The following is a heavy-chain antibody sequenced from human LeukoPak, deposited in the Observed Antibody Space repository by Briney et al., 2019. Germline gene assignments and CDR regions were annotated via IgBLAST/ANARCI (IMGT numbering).Heavy chain of an antibody. CDR1: GFTFSSYS. J-gene: IGHJ4*02. CDR3: AKRGVVIRGLLVIGYHQEAYHYDF. D-gene: IGHD3-10*01. CDR2: ISSSSSTI. Sequence: GGSLRLSCAASGFTFSSYSMNWDRQAPGKGLEWVSYISSSSSTIYYADSVKGRFTISRDTSLNTLCLQMNNLRAEDTAVYFCAKRGVVIRGLLVIGYHQEAYHYDFWGQGVLVTVSS. V-gene: IGHV3-48*01.